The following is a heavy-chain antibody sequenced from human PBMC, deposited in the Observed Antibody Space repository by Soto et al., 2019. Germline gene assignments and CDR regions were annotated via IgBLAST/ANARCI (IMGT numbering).Heavy chain of an antibody. Sequence: LRLSCAASGFAFRTYAMAWVRQAPGKGLEWVSGIWGSGDRTFYADSVKGRFTISRDNSRNTLYLQMYSLTAEDTALYYCAKTGPYCGGDCSRYFYGMDVWGQGTTVTVS. CDR1: GFAFRTYA. J-gene: IGHJ6*02. D-gene: IGHD2-21*02. V-gene: IGHV3-23*01. CDR3: AKTGPYCGGDCSRYFYGMDV. CDR2: IWGSGDRT.